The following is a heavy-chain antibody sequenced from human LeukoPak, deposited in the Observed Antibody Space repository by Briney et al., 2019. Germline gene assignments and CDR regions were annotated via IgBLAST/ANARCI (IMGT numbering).Heavy chain of an antibody. CDR3: AREGGYDSRYYFDY. CDR2: IYSGGST. CDR1: GFTVSSNQ. J-gene: IGHJ4*02. V-gene: IGHV3-53*01. D-gene: IGHD3-22*01. Sequence: SGGSLRLSCAASGFTVSSNQMSWVRQAPGKGLEWVSVIYSGGSTYYADSVKGRFTISRDNPKNTLYLQMNSLRAEDTAVYYCAREGGYDSRYYFDYWGQGTLVTVSS.